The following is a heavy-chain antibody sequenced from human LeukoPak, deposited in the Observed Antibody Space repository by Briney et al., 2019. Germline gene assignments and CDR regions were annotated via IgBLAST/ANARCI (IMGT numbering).Heavy chain of an antibody. CDR2: TSGSGGNP. D-gene: IGHD3-10*01. CDR1: GFAFSSYA. J-gene: IGHJ4*02. CDR3: AKETGIILVRGAVDY. V-gene: IGHV3-23*01. Sequence: PGGSLRVSCAASGFAFSSYAMSWVRQAPGKGLEWVSVTSGSGGNPYYADSVKGRFTISRDNSKNTLYLHMNSLRAEDTALYYCAKETGIILVRGAVDYWGQGTLVTVSS.